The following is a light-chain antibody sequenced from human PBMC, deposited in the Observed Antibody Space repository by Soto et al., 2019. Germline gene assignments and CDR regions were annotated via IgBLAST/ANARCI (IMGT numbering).Light chain of an antibody. V-gene: IGKV3-20*01. CDR1: QSVSSY. Sequence: EIVLTQSPGTLSLSPGERATLSCRASQSVSSYLAWYQQKPGQAPRLLIYDASERATGIPARFSGSGSGTDFTLTISSLEPEDFAVYYCQQYGSSPWTFGQGTKVDIK. CDR3: QQYGSSPWT. CDR2: DAS. J-gene: IGKJ1*01.